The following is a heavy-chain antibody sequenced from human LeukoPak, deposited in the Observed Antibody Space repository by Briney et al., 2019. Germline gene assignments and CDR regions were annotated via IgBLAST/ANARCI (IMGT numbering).Heavy chain of an antibody. D-gene: IGHD4-17*01. Sequence: GESLKISCKGSGYSFTNYWIGWVRQMPGKGLEWMGIIYPGDSHTRYSPSFQGQVTISADKSISTAYLQWSSLKASDTAIYYCGRFTTTVTANFDYWGQGTLVTVSS. CDR3: GRFTTTVTANFDY. V-gene: IGHV5-51*01. CDR1: GYSFTNYW. J-gene: IGHJ4*02. CDR2: IYPGDSHT.